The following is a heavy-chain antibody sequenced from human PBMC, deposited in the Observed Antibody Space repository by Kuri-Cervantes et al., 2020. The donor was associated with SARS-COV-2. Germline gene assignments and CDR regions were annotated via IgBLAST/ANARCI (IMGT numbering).Heavy chain of an antibody. CDR2: IDHSDSYT. CDR1: GCSFTSYW. Sequence: GAALKISNQCSGCSFTSYWISWVRQMPGKGLEWRGRIDHSDSYTNYSRSFHGHVTISADTSISTAYLQWSSLKASDTAMYYCARHVPPYYDSGGHSDYWGQGTLVTVSS. J-gene: IGHJ4*02. CDR3: ARHVPPYYDSGGHSDY. V-gene: IGHV5-10-1*01. D-gene: IGHD3-22*01.